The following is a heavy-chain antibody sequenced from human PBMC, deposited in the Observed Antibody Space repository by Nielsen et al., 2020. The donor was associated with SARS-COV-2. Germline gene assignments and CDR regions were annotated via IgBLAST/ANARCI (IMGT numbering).Heavy chain of an antibody. J-gene: IGHJ4*02. CDR3: VRDPGPYSSGHGF. D-gene: IGHD6-19*01. V-gene: IGHV3-53*01. Sequence: GVLKISCAASGFTVSTNYMTWVRQAPGKGLEWVSVIYTGGPTYYADSVKGRFTISRDNAKNSLYLLMNSLRAEDTALYYCVRDPGPYSSGHGFWGQGTLVTVSS. CDR2: IYTGGPT. CDR1: GFTVSTNY.